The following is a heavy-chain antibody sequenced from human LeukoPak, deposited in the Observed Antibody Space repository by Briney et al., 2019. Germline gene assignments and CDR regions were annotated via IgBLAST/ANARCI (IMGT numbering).Heavy chain of an antibody. V-gene: IGHV3-30*03. CDR2: ISYDGSNK. Sequence: LGGSLRLSCAASGFTFSTYGMHWVRQAPGKGLEWVAVISYDGSNKYYADSVKDRFTISRDDSKNTLFLQMNSLRPEDTAVYYCTTTPRGIGWGQGTLVTVSS. J-gene: IGHJ4*02. CDR3: TTTPRGIG. CDR1: GFTFSTYG. D-gene: IGHD4-23*01.